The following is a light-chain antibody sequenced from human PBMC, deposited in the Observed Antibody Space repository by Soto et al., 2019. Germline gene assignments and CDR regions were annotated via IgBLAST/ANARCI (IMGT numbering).Light chain of an antibody. CDR3: PRYGGSAPVT. Sequence: VLTQAPGTLSLSPGDRATLSCRASQSFSSSNLAWYQHKPGQPPKLIVYSASRRATGIPDRFSGSGSGTDFSLTISRLEAEDFGLYCCPRYGGSAPVTFGGGTKVDIK. CDR1: QSFSSSN. J-gene: IGKJ4*01. V-gene: IGKV3-20*01. CDR2: SAS.